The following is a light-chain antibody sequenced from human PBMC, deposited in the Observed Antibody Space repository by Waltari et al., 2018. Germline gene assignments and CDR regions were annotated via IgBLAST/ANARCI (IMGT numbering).Light chain of an antibody. J-gene: IGLJ2*01. CDR2: KDF. CDR3: YSAADNRLL. CDR1: VLAKGY. Sequence: SYELTQPSSESVSQGQTATTPCPGDVLAKGYVRWFVHRPGQAPVLVIYKDFERPSGIPERFSGSRSGTTVTLTISGAQVEDEAEYYCYSAADNRLLFGGGTNLTVL. V-gene: IGLV3-27*01.